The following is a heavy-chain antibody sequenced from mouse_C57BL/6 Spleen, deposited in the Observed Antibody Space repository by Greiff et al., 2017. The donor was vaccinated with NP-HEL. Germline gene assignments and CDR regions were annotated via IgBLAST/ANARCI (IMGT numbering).Heavy chain of an antibody. D-gene: IGHD2-1*01. CDR3: EGGNYGGGFAY. Sequence: QVQLQQSGAELVKPGASVKISCKASGYAFSSYWMNWVKQRPGKGLEWIGQIYPGDGDTNYNGKFKGKATLTADKSSSTAYMQLSSLTSEDSAVYFCEGGNYGGGFAYWGQGTLVTVAA. V-gene: IGHV1-80*01. CDR1: GYAFSSYW. CDR2: IYPGDGDT. J-gene: IGHJ3*01.